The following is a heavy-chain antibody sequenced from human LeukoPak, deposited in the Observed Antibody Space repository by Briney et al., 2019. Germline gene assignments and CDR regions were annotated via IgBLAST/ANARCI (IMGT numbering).Heavy chain of an antibody. CDR1: GFAFSSYA. J-gene: IGHJ4*02. CDR3: AKSGNDLGSKPYWSGYSKFDY. Sequence: QPGGSLRLSCVASGFAFSSYAMSWVRQAPGKGLEWVSGISGSGGNTYYADSVKGRFTISRDNSKNTLYLQMNSLRAEDTAVYYCAKSGNDLGSKPYWSGYSKFDYWGQGTLVTVSS. V-gene: IGHV3-23*01. CDR2: ISGSGGNT. D-gene: IGHD3-3*01.